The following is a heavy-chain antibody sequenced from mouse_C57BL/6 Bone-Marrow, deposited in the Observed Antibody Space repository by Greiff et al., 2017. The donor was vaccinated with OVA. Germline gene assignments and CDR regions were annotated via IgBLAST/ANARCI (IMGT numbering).Heavy chain of an antibody. V-gene: IGHV1-81*01. Sequence: QVQLKQSGAELARPGASVKLSCKASGYTFTSYGISWVKQRTGQGLEWIGEIYPRSGNTYYNEKFKGKATLTADKSSSTAYMELRSLTSEDSAVYFCARGPYSNSFAYWGQGTLVTVSA. J-gene: IGHJ3*01. D-gene: IGHD2-5*01. CDR1: GYTFTSYG. CDR2: IYPRSGNT. CDR3: ARGPYSNSFAY.